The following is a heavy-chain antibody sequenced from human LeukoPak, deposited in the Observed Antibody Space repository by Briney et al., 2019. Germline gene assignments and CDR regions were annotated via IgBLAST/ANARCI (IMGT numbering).Heavy chain of an antibody. CDR1: GDSISSYY. D-gene: IGHD3-22*01. J-gene: IGHJ4*02. Sequence: PSETLSLTCTVPGDSISSYYWSWIRQPPGKGLEWIGHFYNSGSTNYNPSLKSRVAISVDTSKNQFSLKLSSVTAADTAVYFCARHDSSGYYYWGQGILVTVSS. CDR3: ARHDSSGYYY. V-gene: IGHV4-59*08. CDR2: FYNSGST.